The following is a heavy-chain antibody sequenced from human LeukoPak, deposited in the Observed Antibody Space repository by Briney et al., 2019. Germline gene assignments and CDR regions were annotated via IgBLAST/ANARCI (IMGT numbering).Heavy chain of an antibody. CDR2: INPNSGGT. V-gene: IGHV1-2*02. D-gene: IGHD3-9*01. CDR3: ARDLHYDILTALDY. J-gene: IGHJ4*02. Sequence: ASVKVSCKASGYTFTGYYMHWVRQAPGQGLEWMGWINPNSGGTNYAQKFQGRVTMTRDMSTSTFYMELSSLRNEDTAVYYCARDLHYDILTALDYWGQGSLVTVSS. CDR1: GYTFTGYY.